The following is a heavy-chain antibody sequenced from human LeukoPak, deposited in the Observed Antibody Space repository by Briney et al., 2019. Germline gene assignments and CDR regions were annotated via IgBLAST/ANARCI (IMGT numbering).Heavy chain of an antibody. V-gene: IGHV3-21*01. CDR3: ARAGRFGESFRDYYYYIDV. Sequence: GGSLRLSCAASGFTFSSYSMNWVRQAPGKGLEWVSSISSSSSYIYYADSVKGRFTISRDNAKNSLYLQMNSLRAEDTAVYFCARAGRFGESFRDYYYYIDVWGKGTTVTVSS. D-gene: IGHD3-10*01. CDR1: GFTFSSYS. CDR2: ISSSSSYI. J-gene: IGHJ6*03.